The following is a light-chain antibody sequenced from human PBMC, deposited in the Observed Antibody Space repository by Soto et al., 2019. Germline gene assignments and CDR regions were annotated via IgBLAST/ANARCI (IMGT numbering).Light chain of an antibody. CDR2: EGS. J-gene: IGLJ1*01. Sequence: QSALTQPASVSGSPGQSIAISCTGTSSDVGSYNSVSWYQQHPGKAPKLMIYEGSKRPSGVSDRFSGSKSGNTASLTISGLQAEDEADYYCCSYASNPYVFGTGTKLTVL. CDR1: SSDVGSYNS. V-gene: IGLV2-23*01. CDR3: CSYASNPYV.